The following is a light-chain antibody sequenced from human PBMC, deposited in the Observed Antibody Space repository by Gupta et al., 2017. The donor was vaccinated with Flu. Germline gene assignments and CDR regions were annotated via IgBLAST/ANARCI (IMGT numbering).Light chain of an antibody. CDR3: HKSNPYS. CDR1: QNINTW. J-gene: IGKJ1*01. Sequence: DIQMTQSPSTLSVSVGDRVTITCRASQNINTWLAWYQQKTRGAPKLLIYKTSSLETGVPSRFSGHGAGTAVTLTSSSLHPYDFATYYHHKSNPYSFGQGTKME. V-gene: IGKV1-5*03. CDR2: KTS.